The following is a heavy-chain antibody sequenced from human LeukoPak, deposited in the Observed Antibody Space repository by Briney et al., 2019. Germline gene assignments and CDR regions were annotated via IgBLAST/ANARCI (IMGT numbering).Heavy chain of an antibody. J-gene: IGHJ4*02. CDR1: GYSISSGYY. D-gene: IGHD1-1*01. Sequence: SETLSLTCAVSGYSISSGYYWGWIRQPPGKGLEWIGSIYHSGSTYYNPSLKSRVTISVDTSKNQSSLKLRSVTAADTAVYYCAEVERRNYWGQGTLVTVSS. CDR2: IYHSGST. CDR3: AEVERRNY. V-gene: IGHV4-38-2*01.